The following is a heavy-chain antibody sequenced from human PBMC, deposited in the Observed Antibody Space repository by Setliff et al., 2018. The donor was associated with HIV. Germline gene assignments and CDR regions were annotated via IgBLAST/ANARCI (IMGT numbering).Heavy chain of an antibody. CDR1: GGTFSSYA. V-gene: IGHV1-69*13. Sequence: WASVKVSCKASGGTFSSYAISWVRQAPGQGLEWMGGIIPIFGPTNYAQKFQGRVTITADESTTTAYMELSSLRSEDTAVYYCARERNYGVNRPFDYWGQGTLVTVSS. CDR3: ARERNYGVNRPFDY. J-gene: IGHJ4*02. CDR2: IIPIFGPT. D-gene: IGHD4-17*01.